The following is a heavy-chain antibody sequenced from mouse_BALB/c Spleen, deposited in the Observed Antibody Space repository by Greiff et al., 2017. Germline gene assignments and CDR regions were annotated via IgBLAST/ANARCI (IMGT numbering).Heavy chain of an antibody. J-gene: IGHJ3*01. CDR1: GFNIKDYY. V-gene: IGHV14-4*02. CDR2: IDPENGDT. D-gene: IGHD2-1*01. CDR3: NCGNYGNFAY. Sequence: EVQLQQSGAELVRSGASVKLSCTASGFNIKDYYMHWVKQRPEQGLEWIGWIDPENGDTEYAPKFQGKATMTADTSSNTAYLQLSSLTSEDTAVYYCNCGNYGNFAYWGQGTLVTVSA.